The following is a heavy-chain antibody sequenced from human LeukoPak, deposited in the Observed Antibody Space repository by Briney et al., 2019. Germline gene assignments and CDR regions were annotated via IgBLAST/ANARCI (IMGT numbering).Heavy chain of an antibody. Sequence: GGSLRLSCAASGFTFSTYAMSWVRQAPGKGLEWVSAITPSGASTYYADSAKGRFTISRDNSKNTLYLQMNSLRAEDSAVYYCARASILPRCFGGSCFAPLDYWGQGSLIAVSS. CDR2: ITPSGAST. J-gene: IGHJ4*02. V-gene: IGHV3-23*01. CDR3: ARASILPRCFGGSCFAPLDY. D-gene: IGHD2-15*01. CDR1: GFTFSTYA.